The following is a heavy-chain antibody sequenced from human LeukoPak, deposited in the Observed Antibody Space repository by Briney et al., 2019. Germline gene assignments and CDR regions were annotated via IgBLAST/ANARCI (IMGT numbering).Heavy chain of an antibody. CDR1: GGSFSGYY. D-gene: IGHD4-17*01. CDR3: ARGPYGDYDDY. J-gene: IGHJ4*02. CDR2: INHSGST. V-gene: IGHV4-34*01. Sequence: SETLSLTCAVYGGSFSGYYWSWIRQPPGKGLEWIGEINHSGSTNYNPSLKSRVTISVDTSKNQFSLKLSSVTAADTAVYYCARGPYGDYDDYWGQGTLVTVSS.